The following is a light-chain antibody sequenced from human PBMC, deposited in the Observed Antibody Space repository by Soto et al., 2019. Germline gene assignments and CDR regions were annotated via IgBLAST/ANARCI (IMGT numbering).Light chain of an antibody. CDR3: QQYNSYPYT. V-gene: IGKV1-5*03. CDR2: KAS. Sequence: TQSPATLSLSPGERATFSCRASQSVNTYLAWYQQKPGKAPKLLIYKASSLESGVPSRFSGSGSGTEFTLTISSLQPDDFATYYCQQYNSYPYTFGQGTKLEIK. CDR1: QSVNTY. J-gene: IGKJ2*01.